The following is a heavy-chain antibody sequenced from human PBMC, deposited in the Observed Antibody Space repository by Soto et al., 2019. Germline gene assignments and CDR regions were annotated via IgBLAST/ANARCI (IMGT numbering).Heavy chain of an antibody. CDR1: GDSISSGVW. CDR2: VFHTGDT. CDR3: ARRAWVRFDY. J-gene: IGHJ4*02. D-gene: IGHD7-27*01. Sequence: SETLSLTCAVSGDSISSGVWWAWVRQPPGKGLEWIGGVFHTGDTYFNPSLRSRVAMSVDTSNNQFSLKVTSVTAADTAVYYCARRAWVRFDYWGQGVLVTVSS. V-gene: IGHV4-38-2*01.